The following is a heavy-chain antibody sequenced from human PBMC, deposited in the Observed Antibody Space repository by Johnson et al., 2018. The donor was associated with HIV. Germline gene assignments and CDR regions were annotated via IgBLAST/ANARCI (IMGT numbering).Heavy chain of an antibody. CDR3: ARDGGFSYFAFDI. CDR1: GFTFSSYG. D-gene: IGHD5-18*01. V-gene: IGHV3-33*08. J-gene: IGHJ3*02. CDR2: IWKDGKTK. Sequence: VQLVESGGGVVQPGRSLRLSCAASGFTFSSYGMHWVRQAPGKGLEWLAVIWKDGKTKYYADSVEGRFTISRDNSKSTVFVQMNSLRAEDTAVYYCARDGGFSYFAFDIWGQGTTVAVSS.